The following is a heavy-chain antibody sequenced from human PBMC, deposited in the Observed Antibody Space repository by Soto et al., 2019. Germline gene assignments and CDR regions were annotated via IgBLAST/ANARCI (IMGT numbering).Heavy chain of an antibody. D-gene: IGHD3-22*01. J-gene: IGHJ4*02. Sequence: EVQLVESGGGLVQPGGSLRLSCAASGFTFSSYSMNWVRQAPGQGLEWVSYISSSSTIYYADSVKGRFTISRDNAKNSLYLQMNSLRDEDTAVYYCARDRGYYESSGLGMYYFDYWGQGTLVTVSS. CDR2: ISSSSTI. CDR1: GFTFSSYS. CDR3: ARDRGYYESSGLGMYYFDY. V-gene: IGHV3-48*02.